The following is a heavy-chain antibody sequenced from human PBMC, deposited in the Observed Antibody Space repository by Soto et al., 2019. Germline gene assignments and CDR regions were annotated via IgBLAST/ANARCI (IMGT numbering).Heavy chain of an antibody. CDR1: GGSFTSNNW. Sequence: SETLSLTCAVSGGSFTSNNWWTWVRQPPGQRLEWIGEIYRTGSTNYNPSLKSRVTISLDKSENHFSLKVISLTAADTAVYYCATREPETRLDYWGQGTLVTVSS. CDR2: IYRTGST. D-gene: IGHD6-6*01. J-gene: IGHJ4*02. V-gene: IGHV4-4*02. CDR3: ATREPETRLDY.